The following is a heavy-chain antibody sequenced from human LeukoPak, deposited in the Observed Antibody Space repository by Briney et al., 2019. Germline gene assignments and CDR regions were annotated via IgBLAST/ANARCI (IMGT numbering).Heavy chain of an antibody. CDR2: IYSGGST. V-gene: IGHV3-53*01. CDR3: ARDKRGPYAYDI. J-gene: IGHJ3*02. CDR1: GFTVSSNS. Sequence: GGSLRLSCAASGFTVSSNSMNWVRQAPGKGLQWVSVIYSGGSTYYADSVKGRFTISRDNSKNTLYLQMNSLRAEDTAVYFCARDKRGPYAYDIWGQGTMVAVSS.